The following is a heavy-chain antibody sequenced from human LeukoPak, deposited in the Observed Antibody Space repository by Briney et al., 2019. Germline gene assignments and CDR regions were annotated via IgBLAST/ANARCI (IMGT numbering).Heavy chain of an antibody. D-gene: IGHD3-10*01. V-gene: IGHV1-69*13. Sequence: GASVKVSCKASGGTFSGYAISWVRQAPGQGLEWMGGIIPIFGTANYAQKFQGRVTITADESTSTAYMELSSLRSEDTAVYYCARGWFGEVPLNSYYGMDVWGQGTTVTVSS. CDR2: IIPIFGTA. J-gene: IGHJ6*02. CDR3: ARGWFGEVPLNSYYGMDV. CDR1: GGTFSGYA.